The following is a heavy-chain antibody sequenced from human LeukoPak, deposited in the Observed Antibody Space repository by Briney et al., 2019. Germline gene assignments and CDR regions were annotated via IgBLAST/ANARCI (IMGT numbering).Heavy chain of an antibody. CDR2: IYYSGST. V-gene: IGHV4-30-4*01. CDR3: ARVGDSSGYYYGDFDY. J-gene: IGHJ4*02. Sequence: SETLSLTCTVSGGSISSGDYYWSWIRQPPGKGLEWIGYIYYSGSTYYNPSLKSRVTISVDTSKNQFSLKLSSVTAADTAVYYCARVGDSSGYYYGDFDYWGQGTLVTVSS. D-gene: IGHD3-22*01. CDR1: GGSISSGDYY.